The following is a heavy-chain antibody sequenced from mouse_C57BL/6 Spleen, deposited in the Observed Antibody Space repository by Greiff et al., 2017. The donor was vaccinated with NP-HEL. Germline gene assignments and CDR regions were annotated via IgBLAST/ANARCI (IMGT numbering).Heavy chain of an antibody. D-gene: IGHD2-5*01. V-gene: IGHV1-64*01. Sequence: QVQLQQPGAELVKPGASVQLSCKASGYTFTSYWMHWVKQRPGQGLEWIGMIHPNSGSTNYNEKFKSKATLTVDKSSSTAYMQLSSLTSEDSAVYYCARRLYSNFYYFDYWGQGTTLTVSS. J-gene: IGHJ2*01. CDR1: GYTFTSYW. CDR3: ARRLYSNFYYFDY. CDR2: IHPNSGST.